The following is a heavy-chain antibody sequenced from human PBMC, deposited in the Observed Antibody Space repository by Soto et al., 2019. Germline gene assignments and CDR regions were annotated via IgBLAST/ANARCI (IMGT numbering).Heavy chain of an antibody. CDR2: IYWDDDK. D-gene: IGHD3-3*01. CDR1: GFSLTTSGVG. V-gene: IGHV2-5*02. CDR3: AHRVLLTVFGLVTTTAIYFDF. Sequence: QITLKESGPTVVKPTETLTLTCTFSGFSLTTSGVGVGWVRQSPGKAPEWLAVIYWDDDKRYSTSLKSRLTITKDAAKNQVVLTMANVDPADTVTYFSAHRVLLTVFGLVTTTAIYFDFWGQGTPVVVSS. J-gene: IGHJ4*02.